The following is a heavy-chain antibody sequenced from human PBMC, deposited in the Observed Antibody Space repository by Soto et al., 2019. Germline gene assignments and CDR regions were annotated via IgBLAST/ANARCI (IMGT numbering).Heavy chain of an antibody. V-gene: IGHV1-2*04. D-gene: IGHD6-19*01. CDR2: INPNSGGT. CDR1: GYTFTGYY. CDR3: ARDRHWAVAGLYYYYGMDV. Sequence: QVQLVQSGAEVKKPGASVKVSCKASGYTFTGYYMHWVRQAPGQGLEWMGWINPNSGGTNYAQKFQGWVTMTRDTSISTAYMELSRLRSDDTAVYYCARDRHWAVAGLYYYYGMDVWGQGTTVTVSS. J-gene: IGHJ6*02.